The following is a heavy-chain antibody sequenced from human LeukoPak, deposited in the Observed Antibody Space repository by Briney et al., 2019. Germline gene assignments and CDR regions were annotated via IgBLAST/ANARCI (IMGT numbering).Heavy chain of an antibody. V-gene: IGHV1-18*01. J-gene: IGHJ4*02. Sequence: ASVKVSCKASGYTFTTYGISWVRQAPEQGLEWMGWISTYNGNTNYAQNLQGRVTMTTDTSTSTAYMELRSLRFDDTAVYYCARDAIQGRLTSDYWGQGTLVTVSS. CDR1: GYTFTTYG. CDR3: ARDAIQGRLTSDY. D-gene: IGHD1-1*01. CDR2: ISTYNGNT.